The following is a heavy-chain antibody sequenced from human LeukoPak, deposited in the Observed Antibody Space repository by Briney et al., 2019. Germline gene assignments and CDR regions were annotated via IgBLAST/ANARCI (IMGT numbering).Heavy chain of an antibody. D-gene: IGHD5-18*01. CDR3: ARGLVDTAMVAPTY. J-gene: IGHJ4*02. Sequence: ASVKVSCKASGYTFNTYGFSWVRQAPGQGLEWVGWISAYNGNTDYAQKIQGRVTMTTDTSTSTAYMELRSLKPDDTAAYYCARGLVDTAMVAPTYWGQGTLVTVSS. CDR2: ISAYNGNT. V-gene: IGHV1-18*01. CDR1: GYTFNTYG.